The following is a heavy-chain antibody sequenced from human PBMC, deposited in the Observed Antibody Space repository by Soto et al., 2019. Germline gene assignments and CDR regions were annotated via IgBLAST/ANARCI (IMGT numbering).Heavy chain of an antibody. CDR3: ARDRAQYYYDSSGYSLGYYYYGMDV. CDR1: GFTFSSYE. V-gene: IGHV3-48*03. D-gene: IGHD3-22*01. Sequence: PGGSLRLSCAASGFTFSSYEMNWVRQAPGKGLEWVSYISSSGSTIYYADSVKGRFTISRDNAKNSLYLQMNSLRAGDTAVYYCARDRAQYYYDSSGYSLGYYYYGMDVWGQGTTVTVSS. J-gene: IGHJ6*02. CDR2: ISSSGSTI.